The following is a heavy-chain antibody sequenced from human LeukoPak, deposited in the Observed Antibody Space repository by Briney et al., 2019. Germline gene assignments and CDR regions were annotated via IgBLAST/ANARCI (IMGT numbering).Heavy chain of an antibody. CDR2: ISSGGDVM. V-gene: IGHV3-11*01. CDR3: AMTYYYDRWGAFDI. J-gene: IGHJ3*02. Sequence: KTGGSLRLSCAASGLRFSDYYVSWIRQAPGEGLQWVSYISSGGDVMHYADSVKGRFTSSRDNSKNTLYLQMNSLRAEDTAVYYCAMTYYYDRWGAFDIWGQGTMVTVSS. CDR1: GLRFSDYY. D-gene: IGHD3-22*01.